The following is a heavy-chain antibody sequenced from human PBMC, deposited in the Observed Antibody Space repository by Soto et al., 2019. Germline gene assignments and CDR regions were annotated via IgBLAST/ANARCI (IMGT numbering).Heavy chain of an antibody. CDR2: ISYDGSNK. CDR3: AKSGITIFGVYTGYFDY. V-gene: IGHV3-30*18. CDR1: GFTFSSYG. D-gene: IGHD3-3*01. J-gene: IGHJ4*02. Sequence: QVQLVESGGGVVQPGRSLRLSCAASGFTFSSYGMHWVRQSPGKGLEWVAVISYDGSNKYYADSVKGRFTISRDNSKNTLYLQMNSLRAEDTAVYYCAKSGITIFGVYTGYFDYWGQGTLVTVSS.